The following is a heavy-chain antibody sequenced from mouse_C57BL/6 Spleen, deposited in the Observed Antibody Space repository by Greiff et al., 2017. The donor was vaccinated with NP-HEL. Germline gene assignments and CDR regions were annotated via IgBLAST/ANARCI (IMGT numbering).Heavy chain of an antibody. D-gene: IGHD2-4*01. CDR3: ARFDYDWYFDV. Sequence: QVQLQQSGAELARPGASVKLSCKASDYTFTSYGISWVKQRTGQGLEWIGEIYPRSGNTYYNEKFKGKATLTADKSSSTAYMELRSLTSEDSAVYFCARFDYDWYFDVWGTGTTVTVSS. CDR1: DYTFTSYG. J-gene: IGHJ1*03. CDR2: IYPRSGNT. V-gene: IGHV1-81*01.